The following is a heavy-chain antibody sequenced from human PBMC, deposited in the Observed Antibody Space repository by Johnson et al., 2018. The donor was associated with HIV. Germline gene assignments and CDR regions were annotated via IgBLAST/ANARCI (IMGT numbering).Heavy chain of an antibody. CDR2: IRYDGSNK. CDR1: GFIFSSFT. J-gene: IGHJ3*02. Sequence: VQLVESGGGVVQPGRSLRLSCSASGFIFSSFTMLWVRQAPGKGLEWVAFIRYDGSNKYYADSVKGRFTISRDTSKNTLYLQMNSLRAEDTAVYYCAKDMRSLAYYYDSSGYNAFDIWGQGTMVTVSS. D-gene: IGHD3-22*01. V-gene: IGHV3-30*02. CDR3: AKDMRSLAYYYDSSGYNAFDI.